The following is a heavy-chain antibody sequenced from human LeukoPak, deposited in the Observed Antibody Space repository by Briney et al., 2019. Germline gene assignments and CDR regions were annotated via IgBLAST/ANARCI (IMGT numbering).Heavy chain of an antibody. CDR3: ARVRQPLRLFDP. Sequence: ASVKVSCKASGYTFTSYYMHWVRQAPGQGLEWMGIINPSGGSTSYAQKFQGRVTMTRDMSTSTVYVELSSLRSDDTAVYYCARVRQPLRLFDPWGQGTLVTASS. J-gene: IGHJ5*02. CDR2: INPSGGST. V-gene: IGHV1-46*01. CDR1: GYTFTSYY. D-gene: IGHD2-2*01.